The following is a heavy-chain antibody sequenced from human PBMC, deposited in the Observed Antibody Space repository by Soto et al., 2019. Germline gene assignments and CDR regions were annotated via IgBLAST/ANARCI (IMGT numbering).Heavy chain of an antibody. CDR2: INSDGSST. CDR1: GFTFSRYW. CDR3: ARDLPAAEDY. D-gene: IGHD6-25*01. J-gene: IGHJ4*02. V-gene: IGHV3-74*01. Sequence: EVQLVASGGGLVQPGGSLRLSCAASGFTFSRYWMHWVRQAPGKGLVWVSHINSDGSSTNYADSVKGRFTISRDNAKNRLYLQVNGLRAEDTAVYYCARDLPAAEDYWGQGTLVTVSS.